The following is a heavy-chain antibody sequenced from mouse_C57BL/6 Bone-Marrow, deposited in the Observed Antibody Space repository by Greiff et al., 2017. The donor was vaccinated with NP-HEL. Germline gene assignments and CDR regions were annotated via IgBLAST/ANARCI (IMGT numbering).Heavy chain of an antibody. CDR1: GFTFSDYY. V-gene: IGHV5-12*01. D-gene: IGHD2-5*01. CDR3: ARHYYSNYVWYFDV. Sequence: EVKVVESGGGLVQPGGSLKLSCAASGFTFSDYYMYWVRQTPEKRLAWVAYLSNGGGSTYYPDTVKGRFTISRDNAKNTLYLQMSRLKSEDTAMYYCARHYYSNYVWYFDVWGTGTTVTVSS. J-gene: IGHJ1*03. CDR2: LSNGGGST.